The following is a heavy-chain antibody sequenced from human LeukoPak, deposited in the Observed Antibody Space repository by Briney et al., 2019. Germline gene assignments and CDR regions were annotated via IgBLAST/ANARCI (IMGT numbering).Heavy chain of an antibody. V-gene: IGHV3-48*03. Sequence: GVSLRLFCAASGFTFSSYEMHWVPQAPGKGLEWVSYISSSGSNILYADSVKGRFTISRDNAKNSLYLQMNSLRAEDTAVYYCARSPDIVVVPAAIPDAFDIWGQGTMVTVSS. CDR2: ISSSGSNI. CDR3: ARSPDIVVVPAAIPDAFDI. CDR1: GFTFSSYE. D-gene: IGHD2-2*02. J-gene: IGHJ3*02.